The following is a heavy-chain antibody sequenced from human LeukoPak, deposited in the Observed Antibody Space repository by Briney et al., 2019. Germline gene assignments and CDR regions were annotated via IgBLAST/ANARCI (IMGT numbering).Heavy chain of an antibody. CDR1: GFTFSNFW. CDR2: IHPEGNEK. CDR3: ARGDAFSGDR. V-gene: IGHV3-7*04. Sequence: PGGSLRLSCAVSGFTFSNFWMSWVRQAPGRGLEWVANIHPEGNEKYHVESVKGRFTISRDNAENLLFLQMNGLRVEDTAVYYCARGDAFSGDRWGQGTLVTVSS. J-gene: IGHJ5*02.